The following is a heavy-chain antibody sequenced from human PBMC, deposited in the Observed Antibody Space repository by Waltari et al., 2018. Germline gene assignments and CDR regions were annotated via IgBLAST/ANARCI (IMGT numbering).Heavy chain of an antibody. V-gene: IGHV1-69*14. Sequence: QVQLVQSGAEVKKPGSSVKVSCKASGGTFSSYAISWVRQAPGQGLEWMGGIIPIFGTANYAQKFQGRVTITADKSTSTAYMELSSLRSEDAAVYYCARDRGYSPFHADAFDIWGQGTMVTVSS. CDR2: IIPIFGTA. D-gene: IGHD1-26*01. J-gene: IGHJ3*02. CDR1: GGTFSSYA. CDR3: ARDRGYSPFHADAFDI.